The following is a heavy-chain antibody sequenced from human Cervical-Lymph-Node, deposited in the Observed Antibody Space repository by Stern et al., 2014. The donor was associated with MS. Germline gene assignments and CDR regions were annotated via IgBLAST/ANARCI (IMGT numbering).Heavy chain of an antibody. J-gene: IGHJ4*02. CDR3: ARGYGINWYYLDH. V-gene: IGHV4-59*11. CDR1: GASIGSHY. CDR2: MYYSGST. D-gene: IGHD6-13*01. Sequence: QVQLQESGPGLVKPSETVSLTCTVSGASIGSHYWSWIRQPPGKGLEWIAYMYYSGSTGYKPSLKSRVTMSLDTSKNQVSLNLSSVTAADTAVYYCARGYGINWYYLDHWGQGTLVTVSS.